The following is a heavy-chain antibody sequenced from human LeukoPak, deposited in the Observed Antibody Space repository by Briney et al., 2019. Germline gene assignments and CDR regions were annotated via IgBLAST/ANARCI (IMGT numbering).Heavy chain of an antibody. J-gene: IGHJ4*02. V-gene: IGHV3-7*02. CDR3: TRMYRNGFDY. Sequence: GGSLRLSCAASGFAFSSQAMGWVRQAPGRGLEWVASLKEDGSQKYYVDSVKGRFTISRDNAKNSLYLEMNNLRAEDTAVYYCTRMYRNGFDYWGQGTLVTVSS. CDR2: LKEDGSQK. CDR1: GFAFSSQA. D-gene: IGHD1-1*01.